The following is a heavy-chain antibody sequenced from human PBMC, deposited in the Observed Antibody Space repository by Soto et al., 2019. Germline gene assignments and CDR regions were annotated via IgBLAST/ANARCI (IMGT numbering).Heavy chain of an antibody. CDR2: IYYSGSS. V-gene: IGHV4-31*03. Sequence: QVQLQESGPGLVKPSQTLSLTCTVSGGSITSGGYCWTWIRQHPVKGLEWMGHIYYSGSSSYNPSPKGRPTISIDTSKNQFPLKLTSVTAADMAVYYCARDGDYFGSGSPPLLSKWGQGTLVTVSS. J-gene: IGHJ4*02. D-gene: IGHD3-10*01. CDR3: ARDGDYFGSGSPPLLSK. CDR1: GGSITSGGYC.